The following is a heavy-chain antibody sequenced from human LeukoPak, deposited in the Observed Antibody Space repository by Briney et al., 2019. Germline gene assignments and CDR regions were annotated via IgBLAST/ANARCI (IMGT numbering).Heavy chain of an antibody. Sequence: GGSLRLSCAASGFTFSSNAMNWVRQAPGKGLEWVSSISMSSTHIYYADSVKGRFTISRDNAKNSLYLQMDSLRDEDTAVYYCTRAPYSSGWYTVDFWGQGTLVTVSS. J-gene: IGHJ4*02. CDR1: GFTFSSNA. V-gene: IGHV3-21*01. CDR3: TRAPYSSGWYTVDF. D-gene: IGHD6-19*01. CDR2: ISMSSTHI.